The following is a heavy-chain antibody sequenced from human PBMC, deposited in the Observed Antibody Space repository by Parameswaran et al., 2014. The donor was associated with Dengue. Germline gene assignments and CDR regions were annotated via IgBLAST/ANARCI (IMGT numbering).Heavy chain of an antibody. CDR1: GFTFSSYA. Sequence: GESLKISCAASGFTFSSYAMSWVRQAPGKGLEWVSAISGSGGSTYYADSVKGRFTISRDKSKNTLYLQMNSLRAEDTAVYYCAKIPYYDFWSGWNWFDPWGQGTLVTVSS. J-gene: IGHJ5*02. CDR3: AKIPYYDFWSGWNWFDP. V-gene: IGHV3-23*01. D-gene: IGHD3-3*01. CDR2: ISGSGGST.